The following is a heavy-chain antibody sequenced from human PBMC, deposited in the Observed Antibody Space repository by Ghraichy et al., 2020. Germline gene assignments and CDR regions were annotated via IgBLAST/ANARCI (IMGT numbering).Heavy chain of an antibody. D-gene: IGHD4-23*01. CDR3: ARAGDSDYGGNDPSWVDY. V-gene: IGHV4-59*01. Sequence: GSLRLSCTVSGGSISSYYWSWIRQPPGKGLEWIGFIYYSGGTNYNPSLKSRVTISVDTTKNQISLMLSTMTAADTAVYYCARAGDSDYGGNDPSWVDYWGQGTLVTVSS. CDR2: IYYSGGT. J-gene: IGHJ4*02. CDR1: GGSISSYY.